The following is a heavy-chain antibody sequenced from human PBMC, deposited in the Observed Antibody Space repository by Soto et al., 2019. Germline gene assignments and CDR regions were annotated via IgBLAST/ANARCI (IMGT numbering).Heavy chain of an antibody. CDR1: GASISSGDYY. CDR2: ISYRGTT. D-gene: IGHD3-3*01. J-gene: IGHJ5*02. V-gene: IGHV4-30-4*01. Sequence: QVQLQESGPGLVTPSQTLSLTCTVSGASISSGDYYWSWIRQPPGKGLEWIAHISYRGTTNYNPSLKSRVTRSVDTSKNQFSLKLNSVNAADTAVYYCVRALGSRFMEWPRFDPWGQGTLVTVSS. CDR3: VRALGSRFMEWPRFDP.